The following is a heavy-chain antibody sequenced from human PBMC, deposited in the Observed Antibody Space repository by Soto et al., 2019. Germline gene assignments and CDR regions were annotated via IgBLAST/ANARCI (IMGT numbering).Heavy chain of an antibody. D-gene: IGHD1-26*01. CDR3: AKDQTGELLEDAFDI. CDR1: GFTFDDYA. CDR2: ISWNSGSI. V-gene: IGHV3-9*01. J-gene: IGHJ3*02. Sequence: GGSLRLSCAASGFTFDDYAMHWVRQAPGKGLEWVSGISWNSGSIGYADSVKGRFTISRDNAKNSLYLQMNSLRAEDTALYYCAKDQTGELLEDAFDIWGQGTMVTVSS.